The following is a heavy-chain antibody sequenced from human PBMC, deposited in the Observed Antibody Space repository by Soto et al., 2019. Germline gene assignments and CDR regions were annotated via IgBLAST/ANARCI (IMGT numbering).Heavy chain of an antibody. V-gene: IGHV1-69*01. Sequence: QVQLVQSGAEVKKPGSSVKVSCKASGGTFSSYAISWVRQAPGQGLEWMGGIIPIFGTANYAQKFQGRVTITADESTSTAYMELSSLRSEDTAVYYCASHDYYDSSGYYRDHHFDYWGQGTLVTVSS. D-gene: IGHD3-22*01. J-gene: IGHJ4*02. CDR1: GGTFSSYA. CDR3: ASHDYYDSSGYYRDHHFDY. CDR2: IIPIFGTA.